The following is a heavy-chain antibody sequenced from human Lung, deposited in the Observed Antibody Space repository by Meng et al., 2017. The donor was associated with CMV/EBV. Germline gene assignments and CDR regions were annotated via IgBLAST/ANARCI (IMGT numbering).Heavy chain of an antibody. J-gene: IGHJ4*02. V-gene: IGHV3-23*01. CDR2: ISGSGSTT. CDR1: GLTFSGSA. Sequence: ESXKISXAASGLTFSGSAMSWVRQAPGKGLEWVSTISGSGSTTYYADSVKGRSTISRDNSKYTVFLQMNSLRVEDTAVYYCASAIFMVRRGSRSPLDFWGQGTLVXVSS. CDR3: ASAIFMVRRGSRSPLDF. D-gene: IGHD3-10*01.